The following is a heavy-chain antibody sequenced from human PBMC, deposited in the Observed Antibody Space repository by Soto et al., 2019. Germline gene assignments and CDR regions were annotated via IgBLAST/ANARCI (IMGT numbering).Heavy chain of an antibody. J-gene: IGHJ4*02. CDR3: ARELVGDSPGGFVY. D-gene: IGHD2-21*02. V-gene: IGHV3-53*04. Sequence: EVQLVESGGGLVQPGGSLRLSCAASGFTVSSNYMSWVRQAPGKGLEWVPVIYSGGSTYYADSVKGRFTISRHNSKNTLYLQMNSLSAEDTAVYYCARELVGDSPGGFVYWGQGTLVTVSS. CDR2: IYSGGST. CDR1: GFTVSSNY.